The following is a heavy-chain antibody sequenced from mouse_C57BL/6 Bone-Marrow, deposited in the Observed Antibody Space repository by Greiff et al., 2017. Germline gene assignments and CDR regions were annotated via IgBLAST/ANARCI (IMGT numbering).Heavy chain of an antibody. CDR1: GYTFTGYW. V-gene: IGHV1-9*01. CDR2: ILPGSGST. Sequence: QVQLKQSGAELMKPGASVKLSCKATGYTFTGYWIEWVKQRPGHGLEWIGEILPGSGSTNSNEKFKGKATFTADTSSNTAYMQLSSLTTEDSAIYYCARWGPRYFDVWGTGTTVSVSS. J-gene: IGHJ1*03. CDR3: ARWGPRYFDV.